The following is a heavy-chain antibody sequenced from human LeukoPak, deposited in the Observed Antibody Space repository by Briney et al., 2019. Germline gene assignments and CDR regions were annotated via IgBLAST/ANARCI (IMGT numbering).Heavy chain of an antibody. D-gene: IGHD2-2*01. V-gene: IGHV3-23*01. CDR1: GFTFSSYA. J-gene: IGHJ6*02. Sequence: GGSLSLSCAASGFTFSSYAMNWVRQAPGQELECVSAISGSGGSTYFAASVKGRFTISRDNSKNTLYLQMNSLRAEDTAVYYCARDPTTSCYPDPVCYYYGMDVWGQGTTVTVSS. CDR3: ARDPTTSCYPDPVCYYYGMDV. CDR2: ISGSGGST.